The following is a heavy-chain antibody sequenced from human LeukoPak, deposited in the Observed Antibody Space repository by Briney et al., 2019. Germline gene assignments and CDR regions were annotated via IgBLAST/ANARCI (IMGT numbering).Heavy chain of an antibody. CDR2: NSGDKGNT. V-gene: IGHV1-18*01. CDR1: GYSFTSHG. Sequence: GAAVKVSCKASGYSFTSHGISWVRQAPGQGLEWMGCNSGDKGNTKSTQKFQVRVPMTTDTGSGTAYIELRSLRTDDTAVYYCARMILRMVRGVIHFDYWGQGTLVT. J-gene: IGHJ4*02. CDR3: ARMILRMVRGVIHFDY. D-gene: IGHD3-10*01.